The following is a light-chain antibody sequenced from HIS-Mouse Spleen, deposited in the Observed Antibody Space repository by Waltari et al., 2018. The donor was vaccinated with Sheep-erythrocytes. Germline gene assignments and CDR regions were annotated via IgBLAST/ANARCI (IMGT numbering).Light chain of an antibody. V-gene: IGLV2-23*03. J-gene: IGLJ2*01. CDR2: EGS. Sequence: QSALTQPPSVSGSPGQAITICCTGTSSDFWSYHLVSRYQQNPGKAPKLMIYEGSKRPSGVSNRFSGSKSGNTASLTISGLQAEDEADYYCCSYAGSSTFHVVFGGGTKLTVL. CDR1: SSDFWSYHL. CDR3: CSYAGSSTFHVV.